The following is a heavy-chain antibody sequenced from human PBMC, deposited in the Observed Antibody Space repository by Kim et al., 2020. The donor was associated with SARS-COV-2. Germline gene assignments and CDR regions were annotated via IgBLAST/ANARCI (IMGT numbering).Heavy chain of an antibody. D-gene: IGHD4-4*01. Sequence: SETLSLTCTVSGGSISSYYWSWIRQPPGKGLEWIGYIYYSGSTNYNPSLKSRVTISVDTSKNQFSLKLSSVTAADTAVYYCARSNLRIFDYWGQGTLVTVSS. V-gene: IGHV4-59*01. CDR2: IYYSGST. CDR3: ARSNLRIFDY. CDR1: GGSISSYY. J-gene: IGHJ4*02.